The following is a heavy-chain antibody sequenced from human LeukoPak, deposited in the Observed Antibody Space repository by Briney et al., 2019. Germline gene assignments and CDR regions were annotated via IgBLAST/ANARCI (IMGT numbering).Heavy chain of an antibody. Sequence: SETLSLTCAVYGGSFSGYYWSWIRQPPGKGLEWIGEINHSGSTNYNPSLKSRVTISVDTSKNQFSLKLSSVTAADTAVYYCGRGELPAAVDDWGQGTLVTVSS. V-gene: IGHV4-34*01. CDR3: GRGELPAAVDD. D-gene: IGHD2-2*01. J-gene: IGHJ4*02. CDR1: GGSFSGYY. CDR2: INHSGST.